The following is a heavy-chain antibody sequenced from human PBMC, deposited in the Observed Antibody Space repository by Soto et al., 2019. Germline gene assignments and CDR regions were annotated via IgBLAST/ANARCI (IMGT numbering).Heavy chain of an antibody. CDR1: GFTFSSYA. D-gene: IGHD1-7*01. Sequence: VQLVESGGGLVQPGGSLRLSCAASGFTFSSYAMHWVRQAPGKGLEYVSAISSNGGSTYYANSVKGRFTISRDNSKNTLYLQMGSLRAEDMAVYYCARDGGDITGTTFGYWGQGTLVTVSS. V-gene: IGHV3-64*01. CDR3: ARDGGDITGTTFGY. CDR2: ISSNGGST. J-gene: IGHJ4*02.